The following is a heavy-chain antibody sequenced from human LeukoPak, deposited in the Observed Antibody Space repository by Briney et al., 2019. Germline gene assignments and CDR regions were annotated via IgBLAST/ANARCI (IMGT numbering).Heavy chain of an antibody. Sequence: GGSLRLSCAASGFTFRSYAMSWVRQPPGKGLEWVSAVSDSGDATRYADSVKGRFTSSRDSSKKTVYLQMNSLRAEDTAVYYCAKNGEPHYYMDVLGKGTTVTVSS. D-gene: IGHD1-14*01. CDR3: AKNGEPHYYMDV. CDR1: GFTFRSYA. J-gene: IGHJ6*03. CDR2: VSDSGDAT. V-gene: IGHV3-23*01.